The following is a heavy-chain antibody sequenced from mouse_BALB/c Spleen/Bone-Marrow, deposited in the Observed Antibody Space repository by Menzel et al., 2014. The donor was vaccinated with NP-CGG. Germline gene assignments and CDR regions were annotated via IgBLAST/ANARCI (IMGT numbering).Heavy chain of an antibody. Sequence: EVKLQESGPELVKPGASVKMSCKASGYTFTSYVMHWVKQKPGQGLEWIGYINPYNDGTKYNEKFKGMATLTSDRSSSTAYMELSSLTSEDSAVYYCAKGGNYRYDFDYWGQGTTHTVSS. J-gene: IGHJ2*01. CDR3: AKGGNYRYDFDY. V-gene: IGHV1-14*01. CDR1: GYTFTSYV. D-gene: IGHD2-14*01. CDR2: INPYNDGT.